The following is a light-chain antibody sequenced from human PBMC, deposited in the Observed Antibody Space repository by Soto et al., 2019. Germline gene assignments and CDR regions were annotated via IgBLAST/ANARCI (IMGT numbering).Light chain of an antibody. CDR2: GAS. CDR3: QQYGSSGT. CDR1: QSVSNNY. J-gene: IGKJ1*01. V-gene: IGKV3-20*01. Sequence: EIVLTQSPGTLSPSPVERATLSCRASQSVSNNYLAWYQQKPGQAPRLLIYGASNRATGIPDRLSGSGSGTDFTLTISRLEPEDFAVYYCQQYGSSGTFGQGTKVDIK.